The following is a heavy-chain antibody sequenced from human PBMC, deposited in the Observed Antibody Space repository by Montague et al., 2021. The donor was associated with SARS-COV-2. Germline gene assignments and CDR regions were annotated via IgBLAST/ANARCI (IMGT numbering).Heavy chain of an antibody. Sequence: SETLSLTCTVSGGSISSSSYYWGWIRRPPGKGLEWIGNFDHSGDTKYNPSLKSRATISVDTSKNQFALRLHSVTAADTAVYYCAREFRIELWQTNWYFGLWGRGTLVTVSS. J-gene: IGHJ2*01. CDR1: GGSISSSSYY. D-gene: IGHD3-16*01. V-gene: IGHV4-61*01. CDR2: FDHSGDT. CDR3: AREFRIELWQTNWYFGL.